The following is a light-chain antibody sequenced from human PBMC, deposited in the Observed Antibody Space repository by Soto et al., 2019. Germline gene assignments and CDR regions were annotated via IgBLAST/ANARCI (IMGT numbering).Light chain of an antibody. J-gene: IGKJ4*01. Sequence: EIVMTQSPATLSVSPGERATLSCRASQSVSSNLAWYQQKPGQAPRLLIYGASTRATGIPARFSGSGSGTDFTLTISKVEPEDLAVFYCHHYGSPPLTFGGGTKVEIK. CDR3: HHYGSPPLT. V-gene: IGKV3D-15*01. CDR2: GAS. CDR1: QSVSSN.